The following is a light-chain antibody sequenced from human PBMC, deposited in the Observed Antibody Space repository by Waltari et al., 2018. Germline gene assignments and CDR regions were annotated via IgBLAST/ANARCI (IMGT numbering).Light chain of an antibody. J-gene: IGKJ1*01. Sequence: DIVLPQSPDTLSLSPGERPTLSCRASQSVTNYLAWYQQKTGQAPRFLIYSASNRATGVPARFSGSGSGTDFTLTISSLEPEDFAVYYCQQRSNWPRTFGQGTKVEVK. CDR1: QSVTNY. V-gene: IGKV3-11*01. CDR2: SAS. CDR3: QQRSNWPRT.